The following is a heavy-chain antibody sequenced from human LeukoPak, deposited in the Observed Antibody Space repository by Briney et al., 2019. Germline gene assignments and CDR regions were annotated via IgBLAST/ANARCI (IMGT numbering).Heavy chain of an antibody. CDR1: GFTFSSYW. Sequence: GSLRLSCAASGFTFSSYWMSWVRQAPGKGLEWVANIKQDGSEKYYVDSVKGRFIISRDNAKNSLYLQMNSLRAEDTAVYYCARVSGWNYRTLFAYWGQGTLVTVSS. CDR3: ARVSGWNYRTLFAY. D-gene: IGHD1-7*01. CDR2: IKQDGSEK. V-gene: IGHV3-7*01. J-gene: IGHJ4*02.